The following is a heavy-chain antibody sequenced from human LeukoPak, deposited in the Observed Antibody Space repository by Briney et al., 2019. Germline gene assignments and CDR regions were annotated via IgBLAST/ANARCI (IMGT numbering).Heavy chain of an antibody. D-gene: IGHD3-10*01. CDR2: IYYSGST. Sequence: SETLSLTCTVSGGSISSGDYYWSWIRQPPGKGLEWIGYIYYSGSTYYNPSLKSRVTISVDTSKNQFSLKLSSVTAADAAVYYCARDKFGRFDPWGQGTLVTVSS. V-gene: IGHV4-30-4*08. CDR3: ARDKFGRFDP. J-gene: IGHJ5*02. CDR1: GGSISSGDYY.